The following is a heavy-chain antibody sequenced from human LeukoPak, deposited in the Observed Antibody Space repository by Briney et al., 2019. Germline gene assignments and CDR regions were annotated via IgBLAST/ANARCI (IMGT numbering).Heavy chain of an antibody. D-gene: IGHD3-22*01. Sequence: PGGSLRLSCEASGFTFTSYGMSWFRQAPGKGLEWVSSVTYSGGNTSYADSVKGRFTISRDNAKNTLNLQMNSLRAEDTAVYYCARDLGQYYDTSDNWFDPWGQGTLVTVSS. CDR1: GFTFTSYG. CDR3: ARDLGQYYDTSDNWFDP. V-gene: IGHV3-23*01. J-gene: IGHJ5*02. CDR2: VTYSGGNT.